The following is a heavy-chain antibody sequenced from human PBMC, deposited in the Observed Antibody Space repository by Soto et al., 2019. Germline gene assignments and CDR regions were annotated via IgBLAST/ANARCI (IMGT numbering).Heavy chain of an antibody. D-gene: IGHD3-16*01. Sequence: QVQLVECGGGVVQPGRSLRLSCAASGFTFSSYAMHWVRRAPGKGLEWMAVMSYDGSNKYYADSVKGRFTISRDNSKNALYLQMNSLRPEDTALYYCARDGGAYWGQGTLVIVSS. CDR1: GFTFSSYA. V-gene: IGHV3-30-3*01. J-gene: IGHJ4*02. CDR3: ARDGGAY. CDR2: MSYDGSNK.